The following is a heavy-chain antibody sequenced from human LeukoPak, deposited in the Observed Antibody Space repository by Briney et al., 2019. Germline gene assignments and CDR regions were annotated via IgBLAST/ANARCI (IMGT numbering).Heavy chain of an antibody. D-gene: IGHD3-9*01. Sequence: GGSLRLSCAASGFTFDLSWMSWVRQAPGKGLECVANMKPDGSEIYYVDSVRGRFTVSRDNAKNSLYLQMNSLRAEDTAVYYCARDNDLLRYFDWPLDYWGQGTLVTVSS. J-gene: IGHJ4*02. CDR3: ARDNDLLRYFDWPLDY. CDR1: GFTFDLSW. CDR2: MKPDGSEI. V-gene: IGHV3-7*01.